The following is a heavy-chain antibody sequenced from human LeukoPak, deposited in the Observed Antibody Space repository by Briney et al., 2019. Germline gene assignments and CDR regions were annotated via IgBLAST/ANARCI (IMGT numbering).Heavy chain of an antibody. D-gene: IGHD6-13*01. CDR1: GFTFSSYA. V-gene: IGHV3-23*01. Sequence: GGSLRLSCAASGFTFSSYAMSWVRQAPGKGLEWVSAIRGSGGSTYYADSVKGRFTISRDNSKNTLYLQMNSLRAEDTAVYYCAKDISGYRLPTLDYWGQGTLVTVSS. CDR3: AKDISGYRLPTLDY. CDR2: IRGSGGST. J-gene: IGHJ4*02.